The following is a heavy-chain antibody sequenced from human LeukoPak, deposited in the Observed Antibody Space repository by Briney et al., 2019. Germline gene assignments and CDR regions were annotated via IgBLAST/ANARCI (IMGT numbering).Heavy chain of an antibody. V-gene: IGHV1-8*03. CDR2: MNPNTGNT. CDR1: GYTFTSYD. D-gene: IGHD1-26*01. J-gene: IGHJ6*03. CDR3: ARGVGATISYYHYYIDV. Sequence: ASVKVSCKASGYTFTSYDINWVRQASGQGLEWMGLMNPNTGNTGYAQKFQGRVTITRNTSISTVYMELSSLRSEDTAVYYCARGVGATISYYHYYIDVWGKGTTVTVSS.